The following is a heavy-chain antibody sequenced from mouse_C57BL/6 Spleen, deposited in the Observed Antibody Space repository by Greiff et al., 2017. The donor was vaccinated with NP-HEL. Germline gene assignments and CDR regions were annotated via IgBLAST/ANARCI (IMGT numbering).Heavy chain of an antibody. V-gene: IGHV5-4*01. CDR3: AREGGNYLDY. CDR1: GFTFSSYA. J-gene: IGHJ2*01. CDR2: ISDGGSYT. Sequence: EVKLMESGGGLVKPGGSLKLSCAASGFTFSSYAMSWVRQTPEKRLEWVATISDGGSYTYYPDNVKGRFTISRDNAKNNLYLQMSHLKSEDTAMYYCAREGGNYLDYWGQGTTLTVSS. D-gene: IGHD1-1*02.